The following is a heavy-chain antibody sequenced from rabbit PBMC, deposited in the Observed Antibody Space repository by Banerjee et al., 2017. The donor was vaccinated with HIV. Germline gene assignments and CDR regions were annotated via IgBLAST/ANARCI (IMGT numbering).Heavy chain of an antibody. CDR1: GFSFSSGYD. D-gene: IGHD1-1*01. J-gene: IGHJ4*01. V-gene: IGHV1S45*01. CDR3: ARRGSVIGWNFGL. Sequence: QEQLEESGGDLVKPGASLTLTCTASGFSFSSGYDMSWVRQAPGKGLEWIGYIYRSGSTYYASWAKGRFTISKTSSTTMTLQMTSLTAADTATYFCARRGSVIGWNFGLWGPGTLVTVS. CDR2: IYRSGST.